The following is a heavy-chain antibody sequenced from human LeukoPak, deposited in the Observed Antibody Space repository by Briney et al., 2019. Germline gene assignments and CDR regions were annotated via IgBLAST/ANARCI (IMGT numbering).Heavy chain of an antibody. Sequence: GGSLRLSCAASGFSVSSNYMSWVRQAPGKGLEWVSYISSSGSTIYYADSVKGRFTISRDNAKNSLYLQMNSLRAEDTAVYYCAELGITMIGGVWGKGTTVTISS. V-gene: IGHV3-11*04. CDR3: AELGITMIGGV. D-gene: IGHD3-10*02. J-gene: IGHJ6*04. CDR1: GFSVSSNY. CDR2: ISSSGSTI.